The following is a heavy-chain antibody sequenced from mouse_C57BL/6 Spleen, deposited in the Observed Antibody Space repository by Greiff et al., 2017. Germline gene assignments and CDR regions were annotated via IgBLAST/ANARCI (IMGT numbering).Heavy chain of an antibody. Sequence: QVQLKESGPGLVAPSQSLSITCTVSGFSLTSYGVDWVRPPPGKGLAWLGVIWGGGSTNYNSALMSRLSISQDNSKNQVFLKMTSLQTEDTAMYYCAIREYYGEDYYAMDYWGQGTSVTVSS. D-gene: IGHD1-1*01. V-gene: IGHV2-9*01. CDR1: GFSLTSYG. J-gene: IGHJ4*01. CDR3: AIREYYGEDYYAMDY. CDR2: IWGGGST.